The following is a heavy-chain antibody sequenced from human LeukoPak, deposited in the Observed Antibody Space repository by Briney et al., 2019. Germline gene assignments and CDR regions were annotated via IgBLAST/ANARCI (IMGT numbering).Heavy chain of an antibody. D-gene: IGHD1-26*01. J-gene: IGHJ4*02. CDR3: ASNGGGYGDY. Sequence: ASVKVSCKASVYTFTSYGISWVRPAPGQGLEWMGWICAYNGNTNYAQKLQGRVTMTTDTSTSTAYMELRSLSSDDTAVYYCASNGGGYGDYWGQGTLVTVSS. V-gene: IGHV1-18*01. CDR2: ICAYNGNT. CDR1: VYTFTSYG.